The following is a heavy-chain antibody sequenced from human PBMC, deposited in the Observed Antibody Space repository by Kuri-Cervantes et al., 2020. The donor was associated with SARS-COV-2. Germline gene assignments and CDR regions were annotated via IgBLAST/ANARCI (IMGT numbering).Heavy chain of an antibody. D-gene: IGHD6-13*01. J-gene: IGHJ4*02. CDR2: ISGSGGST. V-gene: IGHV3-23*01. CDR3: AKTLRVYSSSPFDY. CDR1: GFTFSSYE. Sequence: GGSLRLSCAASGFTFSSYEMNWVRQAPGKGLEWVSAISGSGGSTYYADSVKGRFTISRDNSKNTLYLQMNSLRAEDTAVYYCAKTLRVYSSSPFDYWGQGTLVTVSS.